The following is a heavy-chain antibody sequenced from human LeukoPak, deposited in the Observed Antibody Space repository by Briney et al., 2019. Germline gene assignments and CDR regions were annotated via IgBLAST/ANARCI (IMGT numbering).Heavy chain of an antibody. Sequence: QSGGSLRLSCAASGFTRSTYVMSWVRQAPGKGLEWLSLILHNGDSTYYADSVKGRFTISRDNSKNTLYLQMNSLRAEDTAVYYCARLSSFAFDIWGQGTMVTVSS. V-gene: IGHV3-23*01. CDR1: GFTRSTYV. J-gene: IGHJ3*02. CDR3: ARLSSFAFDI. D-gene: IGHD3-16*02. CDR2: ILHNGDST.